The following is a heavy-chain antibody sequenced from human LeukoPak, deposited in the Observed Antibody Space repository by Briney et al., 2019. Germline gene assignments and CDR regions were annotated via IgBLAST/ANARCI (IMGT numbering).Heavy chain of an antibody. V-gene: IGHV3-11*01. CDR2: ISGSGYTI. CDR3: ARDHNFHFDY. CDR1: GFNFSDYY. J-gene: IGHJ4*02. Sequence: RGGSLRLSCAASGFNFSDYYKSWLRQAPGKGLEWVSYISGSGYTIYYADSVKGRFTISRDNAKNSLYLQMTSLRAEDTAVYYCARDHNFHFDYWGQGTLVTVSS.